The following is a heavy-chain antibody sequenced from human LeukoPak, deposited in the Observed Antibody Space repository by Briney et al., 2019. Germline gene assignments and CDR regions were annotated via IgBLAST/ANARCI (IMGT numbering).Heavy chain of an antibody. D-gene: IGHD1-26*01. CDR2: ISGSGTTI. CDR3: AKDSGGTYFYYYYYMDV. CDR1: GFTFSRYS. V-gene: IGHV3-23*01. J-gene: IGHJ6*03. Sequence: GGSLRLSCAASGFTFSRYSMSWVRQAPGRGLEWVSAISGSGTTIYYADSVKGRFTISRDNSKNTLYLQINSLRAEDVAVYYCAKDSGGTYFYYYYYMDVWGKGTTVTVSS.